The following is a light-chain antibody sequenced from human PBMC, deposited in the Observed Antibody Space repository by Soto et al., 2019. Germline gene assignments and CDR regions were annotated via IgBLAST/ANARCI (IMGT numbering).Light chain of an antibody. Sequence: QSALTQPASVSGSPGQSITISCTGTSSDVGGHNYVSWYQQHPGKAPKLMIYEVSNRPSGVSNRFSGSKSGNTASLPTSGLQAEDEADYYCSSYTSSSSRVFGGGTKVTVL. J-gene: IGLJ3*02. CDR3: SSYTSSSSRV. CDR1: SSDVGGHNY. V-gene: IGLV2-14*01. CDR2: EVS.